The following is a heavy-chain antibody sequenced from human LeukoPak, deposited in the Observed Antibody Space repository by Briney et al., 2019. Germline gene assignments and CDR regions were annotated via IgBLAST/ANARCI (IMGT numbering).Heavy chain of an antibody. J-gene: IGHJ4*02. Sequence: ASVTVSCKASGYTFTDYYMHWVRQAPGQGLEWMGWINPNSAGTNYAQKFQGRVTMTRDTSISTAYMELSRLRTDDTAVYYCARDCSSTSCYDWGQGTLVTVSS. CDR3: ARDCSSTSCYD. D-gene: IGHD2-2*01. V-gene: IGHV1-2*02. CDR1: GYTFTDYY. CDR2: INPNSAGT.